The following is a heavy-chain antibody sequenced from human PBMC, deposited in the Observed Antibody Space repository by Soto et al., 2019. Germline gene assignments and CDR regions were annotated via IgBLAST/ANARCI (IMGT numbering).Heavy chain of an antibody. CDR3: ARDRGYYYYYGMDV. CDR2: IYSGGST. D-gene: IGHD3-10*01. V-gene: IGHV3-53*01. Sequence: EVQLVESGGGLIQPGGSLRLSCAASGFTVSSNYMSWVLQAPGKGLEWVSVIYSGGSTYYADSVKGRFTISRDNSKNTLYLQMNSLRAEDTAVYYCARDRGYYYYYGMDVWGQGTTVTVSS. CDR1: GFTVSSNY. J-gene: IGHJ6*02.